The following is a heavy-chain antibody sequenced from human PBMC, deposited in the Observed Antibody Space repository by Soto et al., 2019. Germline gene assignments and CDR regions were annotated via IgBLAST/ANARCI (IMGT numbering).Heavy chain of an antibody. CDR2: IYYSGTT. Sequence: SETLSLTCTVSGGSISSYYWSWIRQPPGKGLEWIGYIYYSGTTNYNPSLKSRVTISVDTSKNQFSLKLSSVTAADTAVYYCARYSGRYSYNWFDPWGQGTLVTVAP. CDR1: GGSISSYY. D-gene: IGHD1-26*01. J-gene: IGHJ5*02. CDR3: ARYSGRYSYNWFDP. V-gene: IGHV4-59*01.